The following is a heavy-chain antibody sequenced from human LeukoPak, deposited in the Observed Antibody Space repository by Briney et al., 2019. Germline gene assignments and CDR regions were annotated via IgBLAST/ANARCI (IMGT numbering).Heavy chain of an antibody. CDR1: GFTFSSYA. J-gene: IGHJ6*03. CDR2: ISGSGGST. D-gene: IGHD6-13*01. CDR3: AKSGWSDDYYYYMDV. V-gene: IGHV3-23*01. Sequence: GSLRLSCAASGFTFSSYAMSWVRQAPGKGLEWVSAISGSGGSTYYADSVKGRFTISRDNSKNTLYLQMNSLRAEDTAVYYCAKSGWSDDYYYYMDVWGKGTTVTVSS.